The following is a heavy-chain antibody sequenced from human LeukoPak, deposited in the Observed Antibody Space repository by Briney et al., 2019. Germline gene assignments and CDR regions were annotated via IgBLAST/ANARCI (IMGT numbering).Heavy chain of an antibody. CDR2: IKQDGSEK. V-gene: IGHV3-7*01. D-gene: IGHD2-2*01. Sequence: GGSLRLSCAASGFTFSSYWMSWVRQAPGKGLEWVANIKQDGSEKYYVDSVKGRFTISRDNAKNSLYLQMNSLRAEDTAVYYCARDSLYCSSTSCYLVGGYFDYWGQGTLVTVSS. J-gene: IGHJ4*02. CDR3: ARDSLYCSSTSCYLVGGYFDY. CDR1: GFTFSSYW.